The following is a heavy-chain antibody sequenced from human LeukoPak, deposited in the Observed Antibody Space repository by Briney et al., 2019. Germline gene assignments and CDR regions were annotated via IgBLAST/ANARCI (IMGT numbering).Heavy chain of an antibody. CDR1: GGSISSSSYY. CDR3: ARVKGVVTAILDY. CDR2: IYYSGST. J-gene: IGHJ4*02. D-gene: IGHD2-21*02. V-gene: IGHV4-39*07. Sequence: SETLSLTCTVSGGSISSSSYYWGWIRQPPGKGLEWIGSIYYSGSTYYNPSLKSRVTISVDTSKNQFSLKLISVTAADTAVYYCARVKGVVTAILDYWGQGTLVTVSS.